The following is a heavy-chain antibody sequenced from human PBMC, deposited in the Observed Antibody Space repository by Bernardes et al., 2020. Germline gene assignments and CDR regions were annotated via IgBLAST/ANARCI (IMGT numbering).Heavy chain of an antibody. D-gene: IGHD1-26*01. CDR3: ARHKPSSYRGNFWVDY. J-gene: IGHJ4*02. CDR1: GVSISSSAYY. CDR2: ISNSGNP. V-gene: IGHV4-39*01. Sequence: SETLSLTCAVSGVSISSSAYYWGWIRQPPGKGLEWIGSISNSGNPYYSPSLKSRVTTSTDTSKNQFSLKLSSVTAADTAVYYCARHKPSSYRGNFWVDYWGQGTLVTVSS.